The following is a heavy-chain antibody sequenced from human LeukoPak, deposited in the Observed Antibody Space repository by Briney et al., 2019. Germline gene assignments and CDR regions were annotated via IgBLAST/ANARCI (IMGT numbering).Heavy chain of an antibody. J-gene: IGHJ4*02. CDR2: INPNSGGT. CDR1: GYTFTGYY. CDR3: ARAPRVRGVTTYYFDY. D-gene: IGHD3-10*01. Sequence: ASVKVSCKASGYTFTGYYIHWVRQAPGQGLEWMGWINPNSGGTNYAQKFQGRVTMTRDTSISTAYMELSRLRSDDTAVYYCARAPRVRGVTTYYFDYWGQGTLVTVSS. V-gene: IGHV1-2*02.